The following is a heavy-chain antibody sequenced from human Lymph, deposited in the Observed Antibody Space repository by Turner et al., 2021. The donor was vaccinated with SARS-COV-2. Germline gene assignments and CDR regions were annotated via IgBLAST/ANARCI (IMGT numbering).Heavy chain of an antibody. D-gene: IGHD3-10*01. J-gene: IGHJ6*02. CDR3: ARYGSGGYFYYGLDV. CDR2: ISYDGSNK. V-gene: IGHV3-30*04. Sequence: QVQLVASGGGVVQPGRSLRLSCASSGFTFSTYASHWVRQAAGKGLEWVAVISYDGSNKYYADSVKGRFTISRDNSKNTLYLQMNSLRAEDTAVYYCARYGSGGYFYYGLDVWGQGTTVTVSS. CDR1: GFTFSTYA.